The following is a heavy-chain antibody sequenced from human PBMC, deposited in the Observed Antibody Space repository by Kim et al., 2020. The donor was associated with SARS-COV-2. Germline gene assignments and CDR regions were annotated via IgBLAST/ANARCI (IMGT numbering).Heavy chain of an antibody. V-gene: IGHV4-39*01. J-gene: IGHJ4*02. D-gene: IGHD3-10*01. Sequence: YNPSLKSRVTISVDTSKNQFSRKLSSVTAADTAVYYCARRYYYGSGSFDYWGQGTLVTVSS. CDR3: ARRYYYGSGSFDY.